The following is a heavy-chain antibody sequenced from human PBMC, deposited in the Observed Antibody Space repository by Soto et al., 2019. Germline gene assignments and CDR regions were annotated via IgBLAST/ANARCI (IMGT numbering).Heavy chain of an antibody. CDR3: ARVGRYYDSSGYFLEAFDI. V-gene: IGHV4-39*07. Sequence: PSETLSLTCTVSGGSIGSSDYYWGWIRQPPGKGLEWIGNIYDSGSTYYNPSLKSRVTISVDRSKNQFSLKLSSVTAADTAVYYCARVGRYYDSSGYFLEAFDIWGQGTMVTVSS. CDR1: GGSIGSSDYY. D-gene: IGHD3-22*01. J-gene: IGHJ3*02. CDR2: IYDSGST.